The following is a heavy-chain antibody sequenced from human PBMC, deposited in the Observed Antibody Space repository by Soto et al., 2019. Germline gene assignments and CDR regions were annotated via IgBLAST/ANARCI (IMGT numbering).Heavy chain of an antibody. D-gene: IGHD2-21*01. J-gene: IGHJ4*02. CDR1: GGTFSSYT. Sequence: SVKVSCKASGGTFSSYTISWVRQAPGQGLEWMGRIIPILGIANYAQKFQGRVTITADKSTSTAYMELSSLRSEDTAVYYCAREYSNVVVKEGLVYWGQGTLVTVSS. CDR2: IIPILGIA. CDR3: AREYSNVVVKEGLVY. V-gene: IGHV1-69*04.